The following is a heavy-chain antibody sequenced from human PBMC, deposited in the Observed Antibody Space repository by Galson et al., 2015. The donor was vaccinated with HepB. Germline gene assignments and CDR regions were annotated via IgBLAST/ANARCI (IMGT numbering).Heavy chain of an antibody. Sequence: SVKVSCKASGGTFSSYAISWVRQAPGQGLEWMGGIIPIFGTANYAQKFQGRVTITADESTSTAYMELSSLRSEDTAVYYCARDYFWTYYGSGSYDNWFDPWGQGTLVTVSS. CDR2: IIPIFGTA. V-gene: IGHV1-69*13. J-gene: IGHJ5*02. CDR1: GGTFSSYA. D-gene: IGHD3-10*01. CDR3: ARDYFWTYYGSGSYDNWFDP.